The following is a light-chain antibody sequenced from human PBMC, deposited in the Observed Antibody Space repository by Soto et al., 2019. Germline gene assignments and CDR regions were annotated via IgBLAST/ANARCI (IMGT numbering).Light chain of an antibody. J-gene: IGLJ3*02. V-gene: IGLV2-14*01. CDR1: SSDVGGYNY. CDR2: DVS. CDR3: SSYTSTNSWV. Sequence: QSVLSQSASVSGSPGQSITISCTGTSSDVGGYNYVSWYRQHPGKAPKLIIYDVSNRPSGVSTRLSGSTSGNTASLTISGLQAEDEAYYSCSSYTSTNSWVYGGGTKLNFL.